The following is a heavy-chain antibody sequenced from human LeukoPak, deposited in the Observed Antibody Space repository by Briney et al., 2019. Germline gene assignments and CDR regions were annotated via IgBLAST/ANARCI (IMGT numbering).Heavy chain of an antibody. CDR1: GVSISSYY. Sequence: SETLSLTCTVSGVSISSYYWSWIRQPPGKGLEWVGYIYYSGSTNYNPSLKSRVTISVDTSKNQFSLKLSSVTAADTAVYYCARVFGVRETSEDYWGQGTLVTVSS. V-gene: IGHV4-59*01. D-gene: IGHD3-16*01. CDR3: ARVFGVRETSEDY. J-gene: IGHJ4*02. CDR2: IYYSGST.